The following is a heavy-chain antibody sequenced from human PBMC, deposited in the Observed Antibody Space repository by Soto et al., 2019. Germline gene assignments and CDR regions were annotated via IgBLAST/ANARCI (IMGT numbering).Heavy chain of an antibody. V-gene: IGHV4-4*07. J-gene: IGHJ6*01. CDR3: ARFTIFGVVIPGGYYGMDV. CDR1: GGSISSYY. Sequence: SETLSLTCTVSGGSISSYYWSWIRQPAGKGLEWIGRIYTSGSTNYNPSLKSRVTMSVDTSKNQFSLKLSSVTAADTAVYYCARFTIFGVVIPGGYYGMDVWGQGTTLTVS. D-gene: IGHD3-3*01. CDR2: IYTSGST.